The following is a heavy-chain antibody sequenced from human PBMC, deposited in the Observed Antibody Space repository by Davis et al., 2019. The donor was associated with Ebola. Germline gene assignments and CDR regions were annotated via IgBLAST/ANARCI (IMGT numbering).Heavy chain of an antibody. CDR1: GGSISSSSYY. CDR2: IYYSGSA. D-gene: IGHD5-18*01. Sequence: SETLSLTCTVSGGSISSSSYYWGWIRQPPGKGLEWIGSIYYSGSAHSNPSLKNRVSITVDPSRTQFSLNLNSVTAADTAVYYCARLRQNRGYSFGHWGQGTLVTVSS. V-gene: IGHV4-39*01. J-gene: IGHJ4*02. CDR3: ARLRQNRGYSFGH.